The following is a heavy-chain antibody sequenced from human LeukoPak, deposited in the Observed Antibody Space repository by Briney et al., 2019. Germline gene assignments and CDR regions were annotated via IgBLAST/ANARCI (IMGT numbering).Heavy chain of an antibody. CDR3: AELGITMIGGV. CDR2: ISGSGGST. V-gene: IGHV3-23*01. CDR1: GFTFSSYA. Sequence: PGGSLRLSCAASGFTFSSYAMSWVRQAPGKGLEWVSGISGSGGSTYHADSVKGRFTISRDNAKNSLYLQMNSLRAEDTAVYYCAELGITMIGGVWGKGTTVTISS. D-gene: IGHD3-10*02. J-gene: IGHJ6*04.